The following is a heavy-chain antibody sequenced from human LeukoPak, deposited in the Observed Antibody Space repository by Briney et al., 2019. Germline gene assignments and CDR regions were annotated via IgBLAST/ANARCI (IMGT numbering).Heavy chain of an antibody. CDR3: ARAYYDILTGSEYYFDY. V-gene: IGHV4-39*07. D-gene: IGHD3-9*01. J-gene: IGHJ4*02. Sequence: SETLSLTCTVSGGSISSSSYYWGWIRQPPGKGLEWIGSIYYSGSTYYNPSLKSRVTISVDTSKNQFSLKLSSVTAADTAVYYCARAYYDILTGSEYYFDYWGQGTLVTVSS. CDR1: GGSISSSSYY. CDR2: IYYSGST.